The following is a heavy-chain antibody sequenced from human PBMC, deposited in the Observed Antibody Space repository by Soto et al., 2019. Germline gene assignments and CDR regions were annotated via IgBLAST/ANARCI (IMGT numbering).Heavy chain of an antibody. CDR3: ARWDPMTTGDY. CDR1: GFTFSSYA. Sequence: PGGSLRLSCAASGFTFSSYAMHWVRQAPGKGLEWVAVISYDGSNKYYADSVKGRFTISRDNSKNTLYLQMNSLRAEDTAVYYCARWDPMTTGDYWGQGTLVTVSS. J-gene: IGHJ4*02. V-gene: IGHV3-30-3*01. D-gene: IGHD4-17*01. CDR2: ISYDGSNK.